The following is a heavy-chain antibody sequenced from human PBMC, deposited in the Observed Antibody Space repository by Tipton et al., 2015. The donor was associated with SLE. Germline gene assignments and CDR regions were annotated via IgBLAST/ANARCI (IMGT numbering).Heavy chain of an antibody. CDR2: ISSGSSYI. V-gene: IGHV3-21*03. J-gene: IGHJ4*02. CDR1: GFTFSSYN. CDR3: AREVWGSGYDRALDY. Sequence: SLRLSCAASGFTFSSYNINWLRQAPGKGLEWVSSISSGSSYIYYADSVKGRFTISRDIAKNSLYLQMNSLRAEDTAVYYCAREVWGSGYDRALDYWGQGTLVTVSS. D-gene: IGHD5-12*01.